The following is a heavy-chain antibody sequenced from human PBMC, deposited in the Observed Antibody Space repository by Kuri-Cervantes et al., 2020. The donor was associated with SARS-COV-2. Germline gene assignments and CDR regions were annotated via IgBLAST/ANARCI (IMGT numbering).Heavy chain of an antibody. CDR3: ARDVGFGYSYGHSYGMDV. Sequence: SVKVSRKASGGTFSSYAISWVRQAPGQGLEWMGGIIPIFGTANYAQKFQGRVTITADESTSTAYMELSSLRSEDTAVYYCARDVGFGYSYGHSYGMDVWGQGTTVTVSS. CDR2: IIPIFGTA. V-gene: IGHV1-69*13. J-gene: IGHJ6*02. D-gene: IGHD5-18*01. CDR1: GGTFSSYA.